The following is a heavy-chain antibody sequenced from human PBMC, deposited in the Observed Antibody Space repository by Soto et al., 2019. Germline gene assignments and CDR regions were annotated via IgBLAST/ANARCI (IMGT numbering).Heavy chain of an antibody. CDR3: AGDAVGSDYFDS. J-gene: IGHJ4*01. CDR1: GYTFTDYY. V-gene: IGHV1-2*02. D-gene: IGHD1-26*01. Sequence: ASGKVSCKASGYTFTDYYMRWVRQAPGQGLEWMGWINPKTGGTNYVQKFQGRVTMTRDTSITTAYMELSRLRSDDPAVYYCAGDAVGSDYFDSWHHGPPVTVST. CDR2: INPKTGGT.